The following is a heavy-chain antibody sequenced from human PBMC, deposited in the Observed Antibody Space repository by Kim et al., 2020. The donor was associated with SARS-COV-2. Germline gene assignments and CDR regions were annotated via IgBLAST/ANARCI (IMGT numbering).Heavy chain of an antibody. D-gene: IGHD6-19*01. Sequence: GGSLRLSCAASGFTFSTYAMSWVRQAPGKGLEWVSAISGSGGSTYYADSVKGRFTISRDNSKNTLFLQIDSLRAEDTAVYYCVKDLSWLEKVNWGQGTLVTVSS. V-gene: IGHV3-23*01. CDR2: ISGSGGST. J-gene: IGHJ4*02. CDR3: VKDLSWLEKVN. CDR1: GFTFSTYA.